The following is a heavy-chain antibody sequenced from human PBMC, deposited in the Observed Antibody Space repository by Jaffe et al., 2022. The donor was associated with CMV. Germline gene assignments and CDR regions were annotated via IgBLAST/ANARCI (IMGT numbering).Heavy chain of an antibody. J-gene: IGHJ4*02. Sequence: QVQLQQWGAGLLKPSETLSLTCAVYGGSFSGYYWSWIRQPPGKGLEWIGEINHSGSTNYNPSLKSRVTISVDTSKNQFSLKLSSVTAADTAVYYCAREPKVGGDYVWGSYRYPVSYFDYWGQGTLVTVSS. CDR1: GGSFSGYY. CDR2: INHSGST. V-gene: IGHV4-34*01. D-gene: IGHD3-16*02. CDR3: AREPKVGGDYVWGSYRYPVSYFDY.